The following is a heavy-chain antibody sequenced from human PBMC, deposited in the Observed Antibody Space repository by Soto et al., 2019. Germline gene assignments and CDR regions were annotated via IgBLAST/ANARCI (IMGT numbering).Heavy chain of an antibody. CDR2: ISGSGDST. V-gene: IGHV3-23*01. J-gene: IGHJ4*02. Sequence: EVQLLVSGGGLVQPGGSLRLSCAASGFTFSSYAMSWVRQAPGKGLEWVSTISGSGDSTYYADSVRGRFTISRDNSKNTLYLQMNSLRAEDTAVYYCAKETLGYCSSGSCRIDYWGQGTLVTVSS. D-gene: IGHD2-15*01. CDR1: GFTFSSYA. CDR3: AKETLGYCSSGSCRIDY.